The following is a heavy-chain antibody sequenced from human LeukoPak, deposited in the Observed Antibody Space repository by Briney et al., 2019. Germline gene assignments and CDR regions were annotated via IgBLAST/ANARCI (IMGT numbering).Heavy chain of an antibody. V-gene: IGHV4-59*01. CDR2: VSYSGST. D-gene: IGHD4-23*01. Sequence: SETLSLTCAVSGASISSYYWDWIRQPPGKGLEWIGFVSYSGSTEYNPSLKGRVTISLDTSKSQFSLKLTSATAADTAVYYCARGQGGGNPNFDYWGQGTLVTVSS. CDR3: ARGQGGGNPNFDY. CDR1: GASISSYY. J-gene: IGHJ4*02.